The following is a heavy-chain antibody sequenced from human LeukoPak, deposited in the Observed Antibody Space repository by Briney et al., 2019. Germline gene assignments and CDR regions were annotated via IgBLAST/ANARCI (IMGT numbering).Heavy chain of an antibody. CDR3: AREHAIPLGTSDRVLDY. CDR2: ILYDGSNK. D-gene: IGHD2-2*01. J-gene: IGHJ4*02. Sequence: GGSLRLSCVASGFTFSHYSMHWVRQAPGKGLEWVAVILYDGSNKYYADSVKGQFTISRDNSKNTLYLQMNSLRAEDTAVYYCAREHAIPLGTSDRVLDYWGQGTLVTVSS. V-gene: IGHV3-30-3*01. CDR1: GFTFSHYS.